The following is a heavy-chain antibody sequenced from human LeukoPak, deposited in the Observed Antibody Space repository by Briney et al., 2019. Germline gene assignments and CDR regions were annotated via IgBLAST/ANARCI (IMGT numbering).Heavy chain of an antibody. CDR2: ISGGGGGT. CDR3: ARPDYGDSYDAFDI. J-gene: IGHJ3*02. D-gene: IGHD4-17*01. V-gene: IGHV3-23*01. CDR1: GFTFSTYG. Sequence: GGSLRLSCAASGFTFSTYGMSWVRQAPGKGLEWVSTISGGGGGTYYADSVKGRFTISRDNSKNTLYLQMNSLRAEDTAVYYCARPDYGDSYDAFDIWGQGTMVTVSS.